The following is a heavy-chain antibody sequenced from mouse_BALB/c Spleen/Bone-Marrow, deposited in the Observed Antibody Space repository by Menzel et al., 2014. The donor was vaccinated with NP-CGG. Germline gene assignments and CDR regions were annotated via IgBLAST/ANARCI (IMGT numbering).Heavy chain of an antibody. V-gene: IGHV1S81*02. CDR1: GYSFTNYY. J-gene: IGHJ1*01. CDR3: TGSNYGYWFFDV. CDR2: INPSNGGT. Sequence: VKLQESGAELVKPGASVKLSCKASGYSFTNYYMYWVKQWPGQGLEWIGEINPSNGGTNFNEKSKSKATLTVDKSSSTTFMQLSSLTSEDSAVYYCTGSNYGYWFFDVWGAGTTVTVSS. D-gene: IGHD1-1*01.